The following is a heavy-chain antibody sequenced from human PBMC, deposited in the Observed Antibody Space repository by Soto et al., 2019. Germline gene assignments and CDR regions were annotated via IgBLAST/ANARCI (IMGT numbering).Heavy chain of an antibody. J-gene: IGHJ4*02. D-gene: IGHD4-17*01. CDR2: IKAYSGNT. V-gene: IGHV1-18*01. CDR3: AIADYGHDDY. Sequence: QLQLVQSGPEAKKPGASVKVSCKASGYTFATSTISWLRQAPGQGPEWMGWIKAYSGNTNYAQKLQGRFTMTTDTSTSTAYMELRSLTTDDTAIYYCAIADYGHDDYWGQGTLVTVSS. CDR1: GYTFATST.